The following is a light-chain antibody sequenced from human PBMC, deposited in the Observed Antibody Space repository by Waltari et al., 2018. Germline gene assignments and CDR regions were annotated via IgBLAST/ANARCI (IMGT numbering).Light chain of an antibody. Sequence: SYEVTQPLSVSVALGQTAKITCGGSRIGGKSVHWYQQKPGQAPVLGIYRDNNRPSGIPQRFFGSNSGNTATRTISRAQSGDEADYYWQVWDSNTNVFGSGTRVTVL. CDR1: RIGGKS. CDR3: QVWDSNTNV. J-gene: IGLJ6*01. V-gene: IGLV3-9*01. CDR2: RDN.